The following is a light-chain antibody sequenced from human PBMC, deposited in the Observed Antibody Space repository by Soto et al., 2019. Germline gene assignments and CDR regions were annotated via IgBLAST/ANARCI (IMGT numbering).Light chain of an antibody. V-gene: IGLV2-8*01. CDR3: SSYAGSNNLYV. CDR2: EVS. Sequence: QSALTQPPSASGSPGQSVTISCTGTCSDVGGYNYVSWYQQHPGKAPKLMIYEVSKRPSGVPDRFSGSKSGNTASLTVSGLQAEDEADYYCSSYAGSNNLYVFGAGTKVTVL. CDR1: CSDVGGYNY. J-gene: IGLJ1*01.